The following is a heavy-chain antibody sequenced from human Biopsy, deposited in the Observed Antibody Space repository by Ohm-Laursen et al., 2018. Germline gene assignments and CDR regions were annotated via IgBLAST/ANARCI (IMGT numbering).Heavy chain of an antibody. CDR3: ATRGGDDFWSGHYSEIYYYCTLDV. Sequence: ASVKVSCKASGYTYPDYYVHWVRQAPGQGLEWMGWIKPNNGDTDYSQRFQGRVTLAWDRSTSTGYMEVSSLRSGDTALYYCATRGGDDFWSGHYSEIYYYCTLDVWGQGTTVTVSS. CDR2: IKPNNGDT. D-gene: IGHD3-3*01. V-gene: IGHV1-2*02. J-gene: IGHJ6*02. CDR1: GYTYPDYY.